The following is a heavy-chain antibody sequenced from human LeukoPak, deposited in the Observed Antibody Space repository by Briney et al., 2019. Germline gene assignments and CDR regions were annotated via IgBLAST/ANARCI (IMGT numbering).Heavy chain of an antibody. Sequence: SETLSLTCAISGGSISSGGYSWRWVRQPAGEGLEWIGYIYHSGSTDYNPSLKSRVTISVDRSKNQFSLKLSSVTAADTAVYYCARQSYDSSGYALCYFDYLGQGTLVTVSS. CDR3: ARQSYDSSGYALCYFDY. D-gene: IGHD3-22*01. CDR1: GGSISSGGYS. J-gene: IGHJ4*02. CDR2: IYHSGST. V-gene: IGHV4-30-2*01.